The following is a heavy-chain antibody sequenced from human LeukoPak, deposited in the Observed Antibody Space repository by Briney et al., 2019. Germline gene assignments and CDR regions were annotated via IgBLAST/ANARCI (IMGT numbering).Heavy chain of an antibody. V-gene: IGHV4-4*07. Sequence: SETLSLTCTVSGASISNLYLSWIRQPAGKGLEWIGRLYDSGSTNYNPSLKSRVTMSVDTSTNQFFLKMTSVTAADTGVYSCARDSGTTGEVKFDPWGRGTLVTVSS. J-gene: IGHJ5*02. D-gene: IGHD3-10*01. CDR2: LYDSGST. CDR1: GASISNLY. CDR3: ARDSGTTGEVKFDP.